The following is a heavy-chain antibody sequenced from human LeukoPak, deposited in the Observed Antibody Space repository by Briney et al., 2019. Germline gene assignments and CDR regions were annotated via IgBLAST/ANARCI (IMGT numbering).Heavy chain of an antibody. CDR2: IIPIFGTA. V-gene: IGHV1-69*05. Sequence: SVKVSCKASGGTFSSYAISWVRQAPGQGLEWMGGIIPIFGTANYAQKFQGRVTITTDESTSTAYMELSSLRSEDTAVYYCARGPYDSSGYWYYFDYRGQGTLVTVSS. CDR1: GGTFSSYA. D-gene: IGHD3-22*01. J-gene: IGHJ4*02. CDR3: ARGPYDSSGYWYYFDY.